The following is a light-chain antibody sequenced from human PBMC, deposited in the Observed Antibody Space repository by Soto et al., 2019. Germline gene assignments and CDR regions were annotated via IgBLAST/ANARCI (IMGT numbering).Light chain of an antibody. Sequence: DIVLTQSPLSLPVTPGEPASISCRSSQSLLQSNGNNHVDWYLQRPGQSPQLLLYLASSRASGVPDRFSGSGSGTEFSLEISRVEAEDVGVYYCLQAAQSPLTFGQGTRLEIE. J-gene: IGKJ5*01. CDR2: LAS. CDR1: QSLLQSNGNNH. CDR3: LQAAQSPLT. V-gene: IGKV2-28*01.